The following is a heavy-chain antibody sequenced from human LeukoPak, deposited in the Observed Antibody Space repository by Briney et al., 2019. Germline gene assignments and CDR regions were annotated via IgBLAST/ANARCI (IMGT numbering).Heavy chain of an antibody. V-gene: IGHV5-51*01. CDR2: IYPGDSDT. CDR3: ARQHSGGWYDGSLAY. J-gene: IGHJ4*02. CDR1: GXCFSDYW. Sequence: GESLKISCKGFGXCFSDYWIAWVRQMPGKGLEWMGIIYPGDSDTRYSPSFQGQVTISADKSISTAYLQWNSLKASDTAMYFYARQHSGGWYDGSLAYWGQGTLVTVSS. D-gene: IGHD6-19*01.